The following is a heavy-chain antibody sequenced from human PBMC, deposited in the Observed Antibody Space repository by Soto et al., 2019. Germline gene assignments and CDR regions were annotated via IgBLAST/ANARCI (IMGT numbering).Heavy chain of an antibody. Sequence: EVQLLESGGGLVQPGGSLRLSCAASGFTFSSYAMSWVRQAPGKGLEWVAAISGSGGSTYYADSVKGRFTISRDNSKNTLYLQMNSLRAEDTAVYYCAKDKQWLPVGDYWGQGTLVTVSS. CDR2: ISGSGGST. CDR3: AKDKQWLPVGDY. J-gene: IGHJ4*02. V-gene: IGHV3-23*01. D-gene: IGHD6-19*01. CDR1: GFTFSSYA.